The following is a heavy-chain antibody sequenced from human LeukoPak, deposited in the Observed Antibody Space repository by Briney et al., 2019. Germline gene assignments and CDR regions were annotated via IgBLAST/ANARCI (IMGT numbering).Heavy chain of an antibody. CDR2: IYYSGST. Sequence: PSETLSLTCSVSGDSITTSPSYWGWIRQPPGKGLEWIGSIYYSGSTYYNPSLKSRVTISVDTSKNQFSLKLTSVTAADTAVYYCASQSPGYSSGWYVDYWGQGTLVTVSS. CDR1: GDSITTSPSY. V-gene: IGHV4-39*01. D-gene: IGHD6-19*01. J-gene: IGHJ4*02. CDR3: ASQSPGYSSGWYVDY.